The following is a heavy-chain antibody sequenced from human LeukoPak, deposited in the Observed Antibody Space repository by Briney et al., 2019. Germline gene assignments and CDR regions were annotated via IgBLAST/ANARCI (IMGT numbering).Heavy chain of an antibody. V-gene: IGHV3-74*01. CDR2: INPGGNKK. J-gene: IGHJ4*02. CDR3: TRGTVGAPGCDY. CDR1: GLMFRSYW. Sequence: GGSLRLSCAASGLMFRSYWMHWVRQVPGKGLVWVSEINPGGNKKNYADSVWGRFTVSRDNAKDTVYLQMDRVSIGDTAVYYCTRGTVGAPGCDYLGQGTLVTVSS. D-gene: IGHD6-13*01.